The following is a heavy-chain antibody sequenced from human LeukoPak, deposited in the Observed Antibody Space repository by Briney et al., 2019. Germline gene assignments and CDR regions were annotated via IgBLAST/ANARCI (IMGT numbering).Heavy chain of an antibody. CDR3: VRCPNYYDSSSPDRWFDP. Sequence: ASVKVSCKASGYTFTSYGISWVRQAPGQGLEWMGWISAYNGNTNYAQKLQGRVTMTTDTSTSTAYMELRSLRSDDTAVYYCVRCPNYYDSSSPDRWFDPWGQGTLVTVSS. D-gene: IGHD3-22*01. V-gene: IGHV1-18*01. J-gene: IGHJ5*02. CDR2: ISAYNGNT. CDR1: GYTFTSYG.